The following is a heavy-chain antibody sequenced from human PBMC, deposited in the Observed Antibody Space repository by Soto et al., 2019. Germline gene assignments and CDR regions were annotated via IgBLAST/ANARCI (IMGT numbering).Heavy chain of an antibody. Sequence: ASVKVSCKASGYTFTSYGISWVRQAPGQGLEWMGWISACNGNTNYAQKLQGRVTMTTDTSTSTAYMELRSLRSDDTAVYYCARDPGSFGVVTAPYGMDVWGQGTTVTVSS. CDR3: ARDPGSFGVVTAPYGMDV. CDR1: GYTFTSYG. D-gene: IGHD2-21*02. J-gene: IGHJ6*02. CDR2: ISACNGNT. V-gene: IGHV1-18*04.